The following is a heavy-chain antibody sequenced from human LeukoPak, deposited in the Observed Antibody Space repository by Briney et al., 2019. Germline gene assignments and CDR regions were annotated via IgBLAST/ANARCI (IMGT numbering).Heavy chain of an antibody. D-gene: IGHD6-13*01. CDR2: IYYSGST. J-gene: IGHJ4*02. Sequence: SETLSLTCTVSDGAITGYYWGWIRQPPGKGLEWIGHIYYSGSTNYNPSLKSRVTISVDTSKNHFSLKLNSIAAADTAVYYCARGYSTSWTYYFDYWGQGALVTVSS. CDR3: ARGYSTSWTYYFDY. V-gene: IGHV4-59*12. CDR1: DGAITGYY.